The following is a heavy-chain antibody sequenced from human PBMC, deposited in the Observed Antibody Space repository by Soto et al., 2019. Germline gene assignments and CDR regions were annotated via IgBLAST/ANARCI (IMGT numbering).Heavy chain of an antibody. D-gene: IGHD2-2*01. CDR1: GYSFTSYW. V-gene: IGHV5-10-1*01. Sequence: GESLKISCKGSGYSFTSYWISWVRQMPGKGLEWMGRIDPSDSYTNYSPSFQGHVTISADNSRNTLYLQTSSLRQEDTAVYYCAKDGGPAYCNSPGCSAEHFDHWGQGTQVTVSS. CDR3: AKDGGPAYCNSPGCSAEHFDH. CDR2: IDPSDSYT. J-gene: IGHJ4*02.